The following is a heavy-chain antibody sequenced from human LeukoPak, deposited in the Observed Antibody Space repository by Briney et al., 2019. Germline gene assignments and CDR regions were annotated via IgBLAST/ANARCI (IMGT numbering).Heavy chain of an antibody. V-gene: IGHV4-30-4*01. J-gene: IGHJ2*01. CDR3: ARSDYGGNWYFDL. CDR2: IYYSGST. D-gene: IGHD4-23*01. Sequence: SETRSLTCTVSGGSISSGDYYWSWIRQPPGKGLEWIGYIYYSGSTYYNPSLKSRVTISVDTSKNQFSLKLSSVTAADTAVYYCARSDYGGNWYFDLWGRGTLVTVSS. CDR1: GGSISSGDYY.